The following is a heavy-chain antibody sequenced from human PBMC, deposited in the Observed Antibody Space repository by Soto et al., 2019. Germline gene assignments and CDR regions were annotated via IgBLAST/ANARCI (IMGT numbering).Heavy chain of an antibody. V-gene: IGHV1-69*06. D-gene: IGHD6-13*01. CDR1: GGTLSSYA. CDR3: ARGSRIAAEVHWFDP. J-gene: IGHJ5*02. Sequence: KVSRKGAGGTLSSYAIIWVRHAHGQGLEWMGGIIPIFGTANYAQKFQGRVTITADKSTSTAYMELSSLRSEDTAVYYCARGSRIAAEVHWFDPWGQGTRVTVSS. CDR2: IIPIFGTA.